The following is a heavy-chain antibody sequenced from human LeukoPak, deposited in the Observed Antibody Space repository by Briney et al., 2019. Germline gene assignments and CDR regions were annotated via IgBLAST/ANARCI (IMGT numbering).Heavy chain of an antibody. D-gene: IGHD3-10*01. CDR1: GFTFSSYS. CDR3: ARGGLQWFGDFGDY. V-gene: IGHV3-48*04. J-gene: IGHJ4*02. CDR2: ISSSSSTI. Sequence: GGSLRLSCAASGFTFSSYSMNWVRQAPGKGLEWVSYISSSSSTIYYADSVKGRFTISRDNAKNSLYLQMNSLRAEDTAVYYCARGGLQWFGDFGDYWGQGTLVTVSS.